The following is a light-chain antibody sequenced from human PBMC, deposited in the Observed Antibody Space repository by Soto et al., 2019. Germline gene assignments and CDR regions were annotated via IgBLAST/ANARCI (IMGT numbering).Light chain of an antibody. J-gene: IGLJ3*02. CDR2: VNSDGSH. CDR1: SGHSSYA. CDR3: QTWGTGIQV. V-gene: IGLV4-69*01. Sequence: QPVLTQSPSASASLGASVKLTCTLSSGHSSYAIAWLQQQPEKGPRYLMKVNSDGSHIKGDGIPDRFSGSSSGAERYLTISSLQSEDEADYYCQTWGTGIQVFGGGTKLTVL.